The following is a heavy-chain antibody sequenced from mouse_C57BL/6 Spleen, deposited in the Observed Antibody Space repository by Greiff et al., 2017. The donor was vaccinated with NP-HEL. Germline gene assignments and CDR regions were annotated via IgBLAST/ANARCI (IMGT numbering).Heavy chain of an antibody. CDR1: GYSITSGYY. D-gene: IGHD2-5*01. Sequence: EVQRVESGPGLVKPSQSLSLTCSVTGYSITSGYYWNWIRQFPGNKLEWMGYISYDGSNNYNPSLKNRISITRDTSKNQFFLKLNSVTTEDTATYYCDGSNYEYAMDYWGQGTSVTVSS. V-gene: IGHV3-6*01. J-gene: IGHJ4*01. CDR2: ISYDGSN. CDR3: DGSNYEYAMDY.